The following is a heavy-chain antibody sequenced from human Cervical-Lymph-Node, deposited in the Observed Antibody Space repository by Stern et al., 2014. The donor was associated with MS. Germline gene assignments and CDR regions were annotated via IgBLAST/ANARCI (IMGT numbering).Heavy chain of an antibody. J-gene: IGHJ5*02. CDR2: IFPVFGTP. CDR3: ALSSETSDRWYSLGYDL. V-gene: IGHV1-69*01. D-gene: IGHD6-13*01. Sequence: QVQLQQSGAEVTKPASSVKVSCKASGGTFSKFPSSWVRQAPGQVLEWMGGIFPVFGTPTYAQEFRGRVTITADVSTSTVYMELSSLRSDDTAVYYCALSSETSDRWYSLGYDLWGQGTLVTVSS. CDR1: GGTFSKFP.